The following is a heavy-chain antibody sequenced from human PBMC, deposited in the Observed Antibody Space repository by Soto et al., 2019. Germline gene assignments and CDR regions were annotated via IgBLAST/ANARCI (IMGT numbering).Heavy chain of an antibody. CDR1: GGSMSSSDYY. D-gene: IGHD2-8*02. CDR3: ATHYCTRGPCYFDY. Sequence: QLQLQESGPGLVRASETLSLSCTVFGGSMSSSDYYWGWIRQPPGQGLEWIGTIYSSGTTYYSPFLKSRLTISVDTSNNHFALHLRSVTAADTAVYYCATHYCTRGPCYFDYWGQGILVTVSS. CDR2: IYSSGTT. V-gene: IGHV4-39*01. J-gene: IGHJ4*02.